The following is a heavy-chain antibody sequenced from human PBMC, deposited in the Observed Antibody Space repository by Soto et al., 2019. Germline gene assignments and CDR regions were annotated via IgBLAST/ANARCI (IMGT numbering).Heavy chain of an antibody. CDR1: GEAVGSGQSY. V-gene: IGHV4-61*01. CDR3: ARGRADIAGSSLGRRMDV. Sequence: QVQLQETGPGLVKPSETLSLICFVSGEAVGSGQSYWNWIRQAPGKGLEWIGHIFVTGATKYIASLKSRVIMSGDTSKSQISLNLTSVTAADSATYFCARGRADIAGSSLGRRMDVWGQGTTVTGAS. J-gene: IGHJ6*02. D-gene: IGHD2-2*01. CDR2: IFVTGAT.